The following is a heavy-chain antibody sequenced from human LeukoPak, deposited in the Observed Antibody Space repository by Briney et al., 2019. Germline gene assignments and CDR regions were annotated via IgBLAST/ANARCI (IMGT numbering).Heavy chain of an antibody. Sequence: GGSLRLSCAASGFNFNSYAMNWVRRAPGKGLEWVSSISASGISTYYSDSVKGRFTISRDNSKNTLYLQMNSLRAEDTAVYYCAKAIVVVPAAIDYWGQGTLVTVSS. J-gene: IGHJ4*02. CDR3: AKAIVVVPAAIDY. CDR1: GFNFNSYA. V-gene: IGHV3-23*01. CDR2: ISASGIST. D-gene: IGHD2-2*02.